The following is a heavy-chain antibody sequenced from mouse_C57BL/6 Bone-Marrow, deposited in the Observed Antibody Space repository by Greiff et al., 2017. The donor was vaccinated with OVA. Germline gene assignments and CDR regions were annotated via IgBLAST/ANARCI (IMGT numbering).Heavy chain of an antibody. Sequence: VQLQQPGAELVRPGTSVKLSCKASGYTFTSYWMHWVKQRPGQGLEWIGVIDPSDSYTNYNQKFKGKAKLTVDTSSSTAYMQLSSLTSEDSAVYYCASRRDYYYGSNTYWYFDVWGTGTTVTVSS. V-gene: IGHV1-59*01. CDR3: ASRRDYYYGSNTYWYFDV. CDR2: IDPSDSYT. J-gene: IGHJ1*03. D-gene: IGHD1-1*01. CDR1: GYTFTSYW.